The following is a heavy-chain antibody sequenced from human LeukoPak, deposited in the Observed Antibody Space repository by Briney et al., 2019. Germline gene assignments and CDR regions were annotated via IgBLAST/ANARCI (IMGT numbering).Heavy chain of an antibody. Sequence: PGGSLRLSCGRSGFTFSNYWMTWVRQAPGKGLAWVANIKEDGRDTHYVDSVKGRFTISRDNAKSSLYLQMNSLRAEDTAVYYCAKAPRRDYYDSSGYYYGMDVWGQGTTVTVSS. V-gene: IGHV3-7*03. CDR1: GFTFSNYW. J-gene: IGHJ6*02. D-gene: IGHD3-22*01. CDR3: AKAPRRDYYDSSGYYYGMDV. CDR2: IKEDGRDT.